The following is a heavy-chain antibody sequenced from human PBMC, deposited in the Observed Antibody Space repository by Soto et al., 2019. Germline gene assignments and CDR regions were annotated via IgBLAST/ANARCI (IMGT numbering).Heavy chain of an antibody. CDR2: ISGSGGST. CDR3: AKARGGFSWPHFAY. D-gene: IGHD1-26*01. CDR1: GFTFSSYA. V-gene: IGHV3-23*01. J-gene: IGHJ4*02. Sequence: PGGSLRLSCAASGFTFSSYAMSWVRQAPGKGLEWVSAISGSGGSTYYADSVKGRFTISRDNSKNALYLQMSSLRAEDTAVYYCAKARGGFSWPHFAYWGQGTLVTVYS.